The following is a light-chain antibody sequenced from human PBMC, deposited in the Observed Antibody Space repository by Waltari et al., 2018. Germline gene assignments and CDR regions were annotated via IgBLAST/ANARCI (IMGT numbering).Light chain of an antibody. CDR3: QHYHSLPYT. V-gene: IGKV1-33*01. Sequence: PGKAPQLLIYDASSLHAGVPSRFSGTGSGTAFSFTITSLQPEDSATYYCQHYHSLPYTFGRGTKLQIK. J-gene: IGKJ2*01. CDR2: DAS.